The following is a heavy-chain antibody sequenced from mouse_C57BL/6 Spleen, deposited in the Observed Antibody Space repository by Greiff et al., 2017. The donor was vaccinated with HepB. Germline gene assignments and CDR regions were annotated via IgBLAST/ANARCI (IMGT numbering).Heavy chain of an antibody. CDR3: ARGLSTGDYFDY. J-gene: IGHJ2*01. CDR2: INYDGSST. V-gene: IGHV5-16*01. CDR1: GFTFSDYY. D-gene: IGHD1-1*01. Sequence: EVQVVESEGGLVQPGSSMKLSCTASGFTFSDYYMAWVRQVPEKGLEWVANINYDGSSTYYLDSLKSRFIISRDNAKNILYLQMSSLKSEDTATYYCARGLSTGDYFDYWGQGTTLTVSS.